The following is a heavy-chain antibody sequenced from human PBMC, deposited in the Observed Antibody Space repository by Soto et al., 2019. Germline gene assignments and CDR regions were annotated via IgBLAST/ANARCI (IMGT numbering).Heavy chain of an antibody. D-gene: IGHD6-6*01. CDR1: GFTFSDYY. CDR3: ARDVMPYSSSSAIGDY. V-gene: IGHV3-11*01. CDR2: ISSSGSTI. Sequence: QVQLVESGGGLVKPGGSLRLSCAASGFTFSDYYMSWIRQAPGKGLEWVSYISSSGSTIYYADSVKGRFTISRDNAKNSLYLQMNSLGAEDTAVYYCARDVMPYSSSSAIGDYWGQGTLVTVSS. J-gene: IGHJ4*02.